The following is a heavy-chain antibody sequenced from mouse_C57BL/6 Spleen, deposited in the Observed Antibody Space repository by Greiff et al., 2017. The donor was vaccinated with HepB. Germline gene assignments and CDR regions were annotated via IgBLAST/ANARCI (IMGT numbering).Heavy chain of an antibody. CDR3: AREDYGFDY. J-gene: IGHJ2*01. D-gene: IGHD1-1*02. Sequence: QVQLKQSGAELVRPGTSVKVSCKASGYAFTNYLIEWVKQRPGQGLEWIGVINPGSGGTNYNEKFKGKATLTADKSSSTAYMQLSSLTSEDSAVYFCAREDYGFDYWGQGTTLTVSS. V-gene: IGHV1-54*01. CDR1: GYAFTNYL. CDR2: INPGSGGT.